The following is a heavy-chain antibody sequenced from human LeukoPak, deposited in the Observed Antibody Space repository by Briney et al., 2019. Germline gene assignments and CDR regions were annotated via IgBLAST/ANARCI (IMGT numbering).Heavy chain of an antibody. J-gene: IGHJ6*03. CDR1: GFTFSSYA. CDR2: ISYDGSNK. V-gene: IGHV3-30*04. CDR3: ARGDPRWLRGVIFYMDV. Sequence: PGRSLRLSCAASGFTFSSYAMHWVRQAPGKGLEWVAVISYDGSNKYYADSVKGRFTISRDNSKNTLYLQMNSLRAEDTAVYYCARGDPRWLRGVIFYMDVWGKGTTVTVSS. D-gene: IGHD3-3*01.